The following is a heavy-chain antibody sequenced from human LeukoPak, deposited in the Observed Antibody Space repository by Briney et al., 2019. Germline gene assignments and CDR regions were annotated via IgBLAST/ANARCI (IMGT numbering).Heavy chain of an antibody. J-gene: IGHJ4*02. CDR2: INHSGST. Sequence: SETPSLTCAVYGGSFSGYYWSWIRQPPEKGLEWIGEINHSGSTNYNPSLKSRVTISVDTSKNQFSLKLSSVTAADTAVYYCARAGVLKTYYYGSGSYPDYWGQGTLVTVSS. D-gene: IGHD3-10*01. CDR1: GGSFSGYY. CDR3: ARAGVLKTYYYGSGSYPDY. V-gene: IGHV4-34*01.